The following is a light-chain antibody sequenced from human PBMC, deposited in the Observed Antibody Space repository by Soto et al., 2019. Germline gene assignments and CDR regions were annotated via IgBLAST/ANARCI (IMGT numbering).Light chain of an antibody. CDR1: QDISNY. V-gene: IGKV1-33*01. J-gene: IGKJ3*01. Sequence: DIQMTQSPSSLSASIGDRVTITCQASQDISNYLNWYQQKPGKAPKLLIYDASNLETGVPSRFSGSGSGTDFTFTITSLQSEDFATYCCQQYDNLRPLFTFGPGTKVDFK. CDR3: QQYDNLRPLFT. CDR2: DAS.